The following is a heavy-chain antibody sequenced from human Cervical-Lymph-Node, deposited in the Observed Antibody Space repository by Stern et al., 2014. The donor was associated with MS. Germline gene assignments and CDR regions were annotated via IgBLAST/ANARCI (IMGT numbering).Heavy chain of an antibody. V-gene: IGHV3-30*18. J-gene: IGHJ4*02. Sequence: VQLLESGGRVVQPGRSLRLSCAASGFTFSSYGMHWVRQAPGKGLDWVAVISYDGRIKYYADSVKGRFTISRDNSKNTLFLQMNSLRDEDTAVYYCAKDRDSSSGWYEIDYWGQGTLVTVSS. CDR3: AKDRDSSSGWYEIDY. CDR1: GFTFSSYG. CDR2: ISYDGRIK. D-gene: IGHD6-19*01.